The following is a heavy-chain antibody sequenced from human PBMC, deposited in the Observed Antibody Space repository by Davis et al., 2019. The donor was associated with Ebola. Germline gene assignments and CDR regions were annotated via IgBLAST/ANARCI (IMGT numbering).Heavy chain of an antibody. CDR3: ARQTYSGSGSGFDP. CDR1: GFTFSTSEMN. V-gene: IGHV4-39*01. D-gene: IGHD3-10*01. Sequence: GSLRLSCAASGFTFSTSEMNWVRQAPGKGLEWVGTVYYSGTTYYNPSLKSRLAISVDTSRNQFSLRLRSVTATDTAVYYCARQTYSGSGSGFDPWGPGTLVTVSS. J-gene: IGHJ5*02. CDR2: VYYSGTT.